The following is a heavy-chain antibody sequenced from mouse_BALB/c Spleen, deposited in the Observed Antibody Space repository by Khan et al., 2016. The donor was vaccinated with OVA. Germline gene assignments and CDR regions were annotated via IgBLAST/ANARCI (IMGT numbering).Heavy chain of an antibody. Sequence: VQLKHSGAALLKPGASVDLSCTASGFHIEDTYIHWVKKRPEQGLDWIGRIAPANGNTKYDPKFRGKATITADTSSNTSYLRLSSLTSEDTAGYFCALPSYDPRYFDVWGAGTTVTVSS. CDR2: IAPANGNT. D-gene: IGHD2-10*01. CDR3: ALPSYDPRYFDV. V-gene: IGHV14-3*02. CDR1: GFHIEDTY. J-gene: IGHJ1*01.